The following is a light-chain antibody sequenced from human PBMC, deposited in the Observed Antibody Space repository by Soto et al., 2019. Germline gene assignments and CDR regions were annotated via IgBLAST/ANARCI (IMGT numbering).Light chain of an antibody. J-gene: IGKJ2*01. CDR3: QQYNTLFPYT. V-gene: IGKV1-5*03. CDR2: KAS. CDR1: QSVSYW. Sequence: DIQMTQSPSTLSASVGDRVTITCRASQSVSYWLAWYQQKPGKAPKLLIYKASNLESGVPSRFSGSGSGTEFPLTISSLQPDDFATYYCQQYNTLFPYTFGQGTKLDIK.